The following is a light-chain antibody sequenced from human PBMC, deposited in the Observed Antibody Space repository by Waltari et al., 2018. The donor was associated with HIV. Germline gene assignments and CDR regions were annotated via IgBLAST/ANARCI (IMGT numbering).Light chain of an antibody. CDR2: GKN. V-gene: IGLV3-19*01. CDR1: NLRTYY. Sequence: SSELTQDPAVSVALGQTVKITCQGDNLRTYYASWYQQKPGQAPVLVSYGKNRRPSEIPDRFSSSASRNTASLIITGAQAEDEAEYYCKTRDRSGNLYFFGTGTTVTVL. CDR3: KTRDRSGNLYF. J-gene: IGLJ1*01.